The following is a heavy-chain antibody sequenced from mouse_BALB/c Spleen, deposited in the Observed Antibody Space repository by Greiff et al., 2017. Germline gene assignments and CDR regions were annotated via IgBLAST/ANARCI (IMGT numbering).Heavy chain of an antibody. J-gene: IGHJ3*01. CDR1: GFNIKDYY. CDR3: PYGNWFAY. CDR2: IDPENGDT. Sequence: VQLKESGAELVRSGASVKLSCTASGFNIKDYYMHWVKQRPEQGLEWIGWIDPENGDTEYAPKFQGKATMTADTSSNTAYLQLSRLTSEDTAVYYCPYGNWFAYWGQGTLVTVSA. V-gene: IGHV14-4*02. D-gene: IGHD2-10*02.